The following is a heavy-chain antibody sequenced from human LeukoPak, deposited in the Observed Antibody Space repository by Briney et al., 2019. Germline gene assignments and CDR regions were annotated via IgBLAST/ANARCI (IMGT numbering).Heavy chain of an antibody. J-gene: IGHJ1*01. V-gene: IGHV4-38-2*02. CDR1: GYSISSGDY. CDR2: MYHSGII. D-gene: IGHD3-3*01. CDR3: ARRGEMYYESGYFQN. Sequence: NPSETLSLTCTVSGYSISSGDYWGWIRQPPGKGLEWIGSMYHSGIIYYNPSLKSRVTISIDTSKNQFSLKLNSVTATDTAVYYCARRGEMYYESGYFQNWGQGTLVTVSS.